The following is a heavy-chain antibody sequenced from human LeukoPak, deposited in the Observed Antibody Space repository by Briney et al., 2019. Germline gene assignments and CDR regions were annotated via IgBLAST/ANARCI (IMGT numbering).Heavy chain of an antibody. CDR2: ITAYNGNT. CDR1: GYTFTSYG. J-gene: IGHJ4*02. V-gene: IGHV1-18*03. D-gene: IGHD6-19*01. CDR3: ARGSHSSGCSFDY. Sequence: ASVKVSCKASGYTFTSYGISWVRQAPGQGLEWRGWITAYNGNTNYAQKVQGRVTMTTDTSTSTAYMELSSLRSEDMAVYYCARGSHSSGCSFDYWGQGTLVTVSS.